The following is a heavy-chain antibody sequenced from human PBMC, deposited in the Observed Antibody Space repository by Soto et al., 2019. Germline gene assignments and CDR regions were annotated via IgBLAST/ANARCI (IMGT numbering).Heavy chain of an antibody. CDR1: GYTLTELS. CDR2: FDPEDGET. V-gene: IGHV1-24*01. Sequence: ASVKVSCKVSGYTLTELSMHWVRQAPGKGLEWMGGFDPEDGETIYAQKFQGRVTMTEDTSTDTAYLQWSSLKASDTAMYYCARHQNYDSSGYYGYWGQGTLVTVSS. CDR3: ARHQNYDSSGYYGY. D-gene: IGHD3-22*01. J-gene: IGHJ4*02.